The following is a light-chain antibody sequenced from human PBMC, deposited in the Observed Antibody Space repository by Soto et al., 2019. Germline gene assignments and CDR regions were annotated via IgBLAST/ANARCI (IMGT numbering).Light chain of an antibody. CDR3: QQLNRYPYT. Sequence: DIPLTQSPSFLSASVGDRVTITCRASQGISHFLSWYEQKPGKAPKLLIYAASTLQSGGPSRFSGSGSGTEFTLTISSLQPEDFATYYCQQLNRYPYTFGQGTKLEIK. CDR2: AAS. CDR1: QGISHF. V-gene: IGKV1-9*01. J-gene: IGKJ2*01.